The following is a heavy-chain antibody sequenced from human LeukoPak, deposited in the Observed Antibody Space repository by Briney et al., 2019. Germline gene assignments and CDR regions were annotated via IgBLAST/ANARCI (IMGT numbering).Heavy chain of an antibody. V-gene: IGHV4-61*08. CDR1: GGSISSGDYY. CDR3: AKVPSYAKAFDI. D-gene: IGHD2-2*01. Sequence: PSQTLSLTCTVSGGSISSGDYYWSWIRQPPGKGLEWIGYIYYSGSTNYNPSLKSRVTISVDTSKNQFSLKLSSVTAADTAVYYCAKVPSYAKAFDIWGQGTMVTVSS. CDR2: IYYSGST. J-gene: IGHJ3*02.